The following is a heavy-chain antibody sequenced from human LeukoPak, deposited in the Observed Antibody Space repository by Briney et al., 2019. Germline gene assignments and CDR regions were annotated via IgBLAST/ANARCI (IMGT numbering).Heavy chain of an antibody. CDR1: GKSFSGYY. Sequence: SETLSLTCTVYGKSFSGYYWTCIRQSPGKGLEWIGEINHSGSTNYNPSLKSRVSISIDTSKNHLSLKLSSVTAADTAVYYCARGRVAVTGYYFAMDVWGQGTTVTVSS. J-gene: IGHJ6*02. CDR3: ARGRVAVTGYYFAMDV. V-gene: IGHV4-34*01. D-gene: IGHD6-19*01. CDR2: INHSGST.